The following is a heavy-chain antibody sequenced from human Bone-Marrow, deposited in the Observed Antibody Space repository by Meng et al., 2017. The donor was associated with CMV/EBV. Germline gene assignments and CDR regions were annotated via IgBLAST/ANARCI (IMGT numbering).Heavy chain of an antibody. Sequence: SVKVSCKASGGTFSSYAISWVRQAPGQGLEWMGGIIPILGIANYAQTFQGRVTITADKSTSRAYMELSSLRSEDTAVYYCAGGEGIAAAVPYNWFDPWGQGTLVTVSS. D-gene: IGHD6-13*01. CDR3: AGGEGIAAAVPYNWFDP. V-gene: IGHV1-69*10. CDR2: IIPILGIA. CDR1: GGTFSSYA. J-gene: IGHJ5*02.